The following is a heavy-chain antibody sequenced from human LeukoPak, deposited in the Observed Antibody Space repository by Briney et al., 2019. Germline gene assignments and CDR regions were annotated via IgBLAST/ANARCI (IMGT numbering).Heavy chain of an antibody. D-gene: IGHD1-26*01. J-gene: IGHJ3*02. CDR3: ARAAYRAFDI. Sequence: SETPSLTCAVYGGSFSGYYWSWIRQPPGKGLEWIGEINHSGSTNYNPSLKSRVTISIDTSKNQFSLKLSSVTAADTAVYYCARAAYRAFDIWGQGTMVTVSS. CDR2: INHSGST. CDR1: GGSFSGYY. V-gene: IGHV4-34*01.